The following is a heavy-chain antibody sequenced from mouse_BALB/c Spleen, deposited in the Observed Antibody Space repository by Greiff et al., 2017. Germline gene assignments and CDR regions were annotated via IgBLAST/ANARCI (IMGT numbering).Heavy chain of an antibody. V-gene: IGHV2-6-7*01. J-gene: IGHJ4*01. CDR2: IWGDGST. D-gene: IGHD1-2*01. Sequence: VQGVESGPGLVAPSQSLSITCTVSGFSLTGYGVNWVRQPPGKGLEWLGMIWGDGSTDYNSALKSRLSISKDNSKSQVFLKMNSLQTDDTARYYCARVGAYYGYYYAMDYWGQGTSVTVSS. CDR1: GFSLTGYG. CDR3: ARVGAYYGYYYAMDY.